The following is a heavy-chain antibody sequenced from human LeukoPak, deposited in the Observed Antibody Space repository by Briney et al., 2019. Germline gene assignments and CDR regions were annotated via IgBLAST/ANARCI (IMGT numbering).Heavy chain of an antibody. CDR3: ARVAALWFVDY. D-gene: IGHD6-6*01. CDR1: GFTFSSYW. CDR2: IKQDGSEK. V-gene: IGHV3-7*01. Sequence: AGSLRLSCAAPGFTFSSYWMSWVRQAPGKGLEWVANIKQDGSEKYYVDSVKGRFTISRDNAKNSLYLQMNSLRAEDTAVYYCARVAALWFVDYWGQGTLVTVSS. J-gene: IGHJ4*02.